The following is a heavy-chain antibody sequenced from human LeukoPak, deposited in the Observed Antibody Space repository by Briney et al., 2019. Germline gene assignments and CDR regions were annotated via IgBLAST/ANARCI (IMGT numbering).Heavy chain of an antibody. Sequence: PSETLSLTCAVYGGSFSNYYWSWMRQPPGKGLEWIGEINHSGSTNYNPSLKSRLTIPVDTSKNQFSLKLSSVTAADTAVYSCARVHCSSSSCEGLNWFDPWGQGTLVTVSS. V-gene: IGHV4-34*01. CDR3: ARVHCSSSSCEGLNWFDP. CDR2: INHSGST. J-gene: IGHJ5*02. D-gene: IGHD2-15*01. CDR1: GGSFSNYY.